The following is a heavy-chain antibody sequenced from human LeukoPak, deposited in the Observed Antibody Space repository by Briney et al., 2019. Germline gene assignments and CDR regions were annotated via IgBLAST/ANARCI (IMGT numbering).Heavy chain of an antibody. Sequence: GESLKISRKGSGYSCTNFWIGWVRQMPGKGLEWMGIIYPGDSDTRYSPSFQGQVTISADKSISTAYLQWSSLKASDTAMYYCARQGSSWHIDYWGQGTLVTASS. J-gene: IGHJ4*02. D-gene: IGHD6-13*01. V-gene: IGHV5-51*01. CDR1: GYSCTNFW. CDR2: IYPGDSDT. CDR3: ARQGSSWHIDY.